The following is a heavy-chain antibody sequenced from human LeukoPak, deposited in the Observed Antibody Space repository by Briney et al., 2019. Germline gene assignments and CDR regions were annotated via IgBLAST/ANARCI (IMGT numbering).Heavy chain of an antibody. V-gene: IGHV1-8*01. CDR1: GYTFTSYG. CDR2: MNPNSGNT. D-gene: IGHD6-25*01. Sequence: RASVKVSCKASGYTFTSYGINWVRQATGQGLEWMGWMNPNSGNTGYAQKFQGRVTMTRNTSISTAYMELSSLRSEDTAVYYCARGAKCSGADCDSTKEYVYYFDYWGQGTLVTVSS. CDR3: ARGAKCSGADCDSTKEYVYYFDY. J-gene: IGHJ4*02.